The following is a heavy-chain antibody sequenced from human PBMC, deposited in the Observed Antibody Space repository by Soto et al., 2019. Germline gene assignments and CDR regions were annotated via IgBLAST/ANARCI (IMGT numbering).Heavy chain of an antibody. CDR3: ARDQRPNDY. CDR2: ISNRGGAI. CDR1: GFTFSSYG. V-gene: IGHV3-48*03. J-gene: IGHJ4*02. Sequence: PGGSLRLSCAASGFTFSSYGMHWVRQAPGKGLEWVSYISNRGGAIYYADSVKGRFTISRDNSKNSLYLQMNSLRAEDTAVYYCARDQRPNDYWGQGTLVTVSS.